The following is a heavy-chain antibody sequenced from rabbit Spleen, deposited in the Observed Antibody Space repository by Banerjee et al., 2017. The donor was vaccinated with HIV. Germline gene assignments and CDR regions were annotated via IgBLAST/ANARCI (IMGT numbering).Heavy chain of an antibody. CDR3: VRGASGSGYYSL. J-gene: IGHJ4*01. V-gene: IGHV1S47*01. D-gene: IGHD1-1*01. CDR1: GFDFSRTG. CDR2: IDLLFGTT. Sequence: EESGGDLVKPGASLTLTCKASGFDFSRTGVSWVRQAPGKGLEWIGYIDLLFGTTYYANWVNGRFTISSHNAHNTLYLQLHSLTAADTATYFCVRGASGSGYYSLWGPGTLVTVS.